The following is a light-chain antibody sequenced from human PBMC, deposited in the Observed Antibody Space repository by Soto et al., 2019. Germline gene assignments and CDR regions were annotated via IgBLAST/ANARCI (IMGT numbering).Light chain of an antibody. CDR1: SSNIGSNY. Sequence: QSVLTQPPSASGTPGQRVTISCSGSSSNIGSNYVYWYQQLPGTAPKLLISRNNQRPSGVPDRFSGSKSGTSASLAISGLRSEDEADYYCEAWDDSLSGLYVFGTGTKVTVL. V-gene: IGLV1-47*01. CDR3: EAWDDSLSGLYV. CDR2: RNN. J-gene: IGLJ1*01.